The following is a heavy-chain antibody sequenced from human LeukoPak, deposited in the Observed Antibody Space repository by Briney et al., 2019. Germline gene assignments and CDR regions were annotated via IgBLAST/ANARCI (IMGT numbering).Heavy chain of an antibody. D-gene: IGHD1-26*01. V-gene: IGHV1-46*01. Sequence: ASVKVSCKASGYTFTYYYIHWVRQAPGQGLEWMGIINPNGGSTNYAQKLQGRVTMTRETSTSTVYMELSSLRSEDTAVYYCTRDKGGSYSDYWGQGTLVTVSS. CDR3: TRDKGGSYSDY. CDR2: INPNGGST. CDR1: GYTFTYYY. J-gene: IGHJ4*02.